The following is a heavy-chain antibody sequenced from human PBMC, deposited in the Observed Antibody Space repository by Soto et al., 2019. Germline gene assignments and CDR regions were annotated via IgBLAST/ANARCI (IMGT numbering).Heavy chain of an antibody. J-gene: IGHJ4*02. D-gene: IGHD1-26*01. Sequence: ETLSLTCTVSGGSISSSSYYWGWIRQPPGKGLEWIGSIYYSGSTYYNPSLKSRVTISVDTSKNQFSLKLSSVTAADTAVYYCARYYLWGGSYFDYWGQGTLVTVSS. V-gene: IGHV4-39*01. CDR3: ARYYLWGGSYFDY. CDR2: IYYSGST. CDR1: GGSISSSSYY.